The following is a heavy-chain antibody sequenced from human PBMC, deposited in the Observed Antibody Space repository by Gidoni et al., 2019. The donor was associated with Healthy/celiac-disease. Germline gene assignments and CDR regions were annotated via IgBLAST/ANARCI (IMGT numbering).Heavy chain of an antibody. V-gene: IGHV3-11*01. D-gene: IGHD2-2*01. Sequence: QVQLVASGGGLVKPGGSLRLSCAASDFTFSDYYMSWTRQAPGKGLEWVSYISSSGSTIYYADSVKGRFTISRDNAKNSLYLQMNSLRAEDTAVYYCASPDGKVVPAAIDYWGQGTLVTVSS. CDR3: ASPDGKVVPAAIDY. CDR1: DFTFSDYY. CDR2: ISSSGSTI. J-gene: IGHJ4*02.